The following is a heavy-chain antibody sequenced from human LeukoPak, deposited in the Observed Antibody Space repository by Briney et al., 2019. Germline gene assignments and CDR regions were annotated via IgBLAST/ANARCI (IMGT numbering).Heavy chain of an antibody. CDR1: GGSISSSSYY. CDR3: ARGGNDFWSGYDAFDI. D-gene: IGHD3-3*01. J-gene: IGHJ3*02. V-gene: IGHV4-39*07. Sequence: SETLSLTCTVSGGSISSSSYYWGWIRQPPGKGLESIGNIYYTGSTYYNPSLKSRVTMSADTSKNQFSLKMSSVTAADTAVYYCARGGNDFWSGYDAFDIWGQGTMVTVSS. CDR2: IYYTGST.